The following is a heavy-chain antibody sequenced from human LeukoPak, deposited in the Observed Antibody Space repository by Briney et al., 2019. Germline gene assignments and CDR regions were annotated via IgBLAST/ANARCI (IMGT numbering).Heavy chain of an antibody. Sequence: PGGSLRLSCAASGFTVRTNYMYWVRQAPGKGLEWVSVIYSGGTTYYADSVKGRFTISRHNSKNTPFLQMNNLKPEDTAVYYCARDRDSSGYYGYYFDYLGQGTLVTVSS. V-gene: IGHV3-53*04. D-gene: IGHD3-22*01. CDR1: GFTVRTNY. CDR3: ARDRDSSGYYGYYFDY. CDR2: IYSGGTT. J-gene: IGHJ4*02.